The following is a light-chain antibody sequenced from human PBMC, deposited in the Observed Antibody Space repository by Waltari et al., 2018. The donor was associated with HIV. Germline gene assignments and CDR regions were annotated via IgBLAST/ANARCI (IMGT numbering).Light chain of an antibody. CDR2: EVY. CDR3: SSYAGNYNLV. Sequence: QSALTQPPSPSGSPGQSVTLPCPGSSSDIGGYDFVSWFQQHPGNAPKLVIYEVYKRPSGIPDRFSGSKSGNTASLTVSGLQAEDEAYYHCSSYAGNYNLVFGGGTKLTVL. V-gene: IGLV2-8*01. J-gene: IGLJ3*02. CDR1: SSDIGGYDF.